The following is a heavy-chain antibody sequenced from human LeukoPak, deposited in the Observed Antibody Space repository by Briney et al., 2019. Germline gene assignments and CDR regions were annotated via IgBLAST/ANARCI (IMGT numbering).Heavy chain of an antibody. J-gene: IGHJ3*02. CDR3: ARAKGNGDYSSDAFDI. Sequence: GGSLRLSCAASGFTFSYYSMNWVRQAPGKGLQWVSYISTSSSTFYYADSVKGRFTISRDNAKNSLYLQMNSLRAGDTAVYYCARAKGNGDYSSDAFDIWSQGTMVTVSS. CDR2: ISTSSSTF. CDR1: GFTFSYYS. D-gene: IGHD4-17*01. V-gene: IGHV3-48*01.